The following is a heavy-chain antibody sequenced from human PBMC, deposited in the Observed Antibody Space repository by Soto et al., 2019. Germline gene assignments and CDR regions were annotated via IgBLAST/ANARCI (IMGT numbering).Heavy chain of an antibody. CDR1: GFTLSGRS. CDR2: IDNAGTDS. CDR3: ARGWFGPDV. J-gene: IGHJ6*04. D-gene: IGHD3-10*01. Sequence: EVQLVESGGGLVQPGGSLRLSCAASGFTLSGRSMHWVRQAPGKGLVWVSGIDNAGTDSTYADSVKGRFTSSRDNAKNMLYLQMNSLRVEDTALDYCARGWFGPDVWGKGTTVTVSS. V-gene: IGHV3-74*01.